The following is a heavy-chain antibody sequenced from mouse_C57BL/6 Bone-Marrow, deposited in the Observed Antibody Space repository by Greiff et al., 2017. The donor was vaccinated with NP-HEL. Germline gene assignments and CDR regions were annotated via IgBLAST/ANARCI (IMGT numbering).Heavy chain of an antibody. CDR1: GYTFTDYY. D-gene: IGHD4-1*01. V-gene: IGHV1-19*01. CDR2: INPYNGGT. CDR3: ARWDPSYWYFDV. Sequence: EVKLVESGPVLVKPGASVKMSCKASGYTFTDYYMNWVKQSHGKSLEWIGVINPYNGGTSYNQKFKGKATLTVDKSSSTAYMELNSLTSEDSAVYYCARWDPSYWYFDVWGTGTTVTVSS. J-gene: IGHJ1*03.